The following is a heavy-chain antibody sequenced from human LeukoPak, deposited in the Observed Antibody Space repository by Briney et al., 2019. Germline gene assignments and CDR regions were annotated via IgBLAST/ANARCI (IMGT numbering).Heavy chain of an antibody. CDR1: GFAFSTYT. V-gene: IGHV3-21*01. D-gene: IGHD5-12*01. J-gene: IGHJ4*02. CDR2: ISTTSSYI. CDR3: ASGYDQIDY. Sequence: GGSLRLSCAASGFAFSTYTMNWVRQAPGKGLEWVSSISTTSSYIYYEDSVKGRFTISRDNATNSLYLRMNSLRVEDTSVYYCASGYDQIDYWGQGTLVTVSS.